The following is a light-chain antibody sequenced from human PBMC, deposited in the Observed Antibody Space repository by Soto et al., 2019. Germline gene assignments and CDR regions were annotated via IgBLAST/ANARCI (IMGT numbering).Light chain of an antibody. CDR2: SIS. Sequence: QTVVTQEPSLTVSPGGTVTLTCASSTGAVTSGYYPNWFQQKPGQAPRPLIYSISNHHSWTPARFSGSLLGGKAALTLSGVQPEDEAEYCCLIYYGGAQVFGGGTKLTVL. CDR1: TGAVTSGYY. V-gene: IGLV7-43*01. CDR3: LIYYGGAQV. J-gene: IGLJ2*01.